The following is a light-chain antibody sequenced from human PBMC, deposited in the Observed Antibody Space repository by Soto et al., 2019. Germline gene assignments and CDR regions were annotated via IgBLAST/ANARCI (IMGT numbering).Light chain of an antibody. CDR1: SGHSTYI. V-gene: IGLV4-60*02. J-gene: IGLJ3*02. Sequence: QAVVTQSSSASASLGSSVKLTCILSSGHSTYIIAWHQQLPGKAPRFLMTLDRSGSYNRGSGVPDRFSGSSSGADRYLTISNLQFEDEGDYYCETWYSNTHKVFGGGTKLTVL. CDR2: LDRSGSY. CDR3: ETWYSNTHKV.